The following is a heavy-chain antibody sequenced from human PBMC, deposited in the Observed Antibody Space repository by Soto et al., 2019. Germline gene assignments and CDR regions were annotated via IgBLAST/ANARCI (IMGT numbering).Heavy chain of an antibody. V-gene: IGHV1-46*01. D-gene: IGHD3-9*01. CDR2: INPSGGST. CDR1: GYGFTSYY. J-gene: IGHJ6*02. CDR3: ARGDYYDILTGYYKPFYYYGMDV. Sequence: ASVNVYCKAAGYGFTSYYMHWGRQAPRQGLEWMGIINPSGGSTSYAQKFQGRVTMTRDTSTSTVYMELSSLRSEDTAVYYCARGDYYDILTGYYKPFYYYGMDVWGQGTTVTVSS.